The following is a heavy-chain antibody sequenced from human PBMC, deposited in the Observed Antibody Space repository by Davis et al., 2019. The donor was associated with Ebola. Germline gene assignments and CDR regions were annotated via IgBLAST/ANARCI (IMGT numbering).Heavy chain of an antibody. CDR1: GGSCSSHP. D-gene: IGHD3-9*01. CDR2: IIPIFDTP. J-gene: IGHJ4*02. V-gene: IGHV1-69*13. Sequence: SVKVSCKTAGGSCSSHPISWVRQAPRQGLEWMGGIIPIFDTPHYAQKFQGRITITADASTSTAYMELSSLRYEDTATYFCARDFDGGNYYFDYWGPGTPVTVSS. CDR3: ARDFDGGNYYFDY.